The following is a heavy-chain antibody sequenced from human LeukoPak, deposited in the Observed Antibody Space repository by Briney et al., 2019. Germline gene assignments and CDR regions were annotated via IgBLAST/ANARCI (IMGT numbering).Heavy chain of an antibody. CDR3: ARGVAGSYYYYYMDV. J-gene: IGHJ6*03. V-gene: IGHV1-2*02. CDR1: GGTFSSYA. Sequence: GASVKVSCKASGGTFSSYAISWVRQAPGQGLEWMGWINPNSGGTNYAQKFQGRVTMTRDTSISTAYMELSRLTSDDTAVYYCARGVAGSYYYYYMDVWGKGTTVTISS. D-gene: IGHD6-19*01. CDR2: INPNSGGT.